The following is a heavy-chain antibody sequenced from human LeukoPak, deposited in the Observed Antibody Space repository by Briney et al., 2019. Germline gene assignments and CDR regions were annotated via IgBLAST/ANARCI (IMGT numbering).Heavy chain of an antibody. D-gene: IGHD6-19*01. V-gene: IGHV3-7*01. CDR3: ARDRFGWYGNTDLFDY. CDR2: IKQDGSEK. J-gene: IGHJ4*02. CDR1: GFTFSRYW. Sequence: GGSLRLSCAASGFTFSRYWMSWVRQAPGKGLEWVANIKQDGSEKYYVDSVKGRFTISRDNAKNSLYLQMNSLRAEDTAVYYCARDRFGWYGNTDLFDYWGQGTLVTVSS.